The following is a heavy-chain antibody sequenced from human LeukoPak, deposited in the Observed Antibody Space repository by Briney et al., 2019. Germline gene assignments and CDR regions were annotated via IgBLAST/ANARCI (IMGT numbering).Heavy chain of an antibody. CDR1: GFTFSRYS. Sequence: GGSLRLSCTASGFTFSRYSLNWVRQAPGKGLEWISYSSSSGGTIYYADSVKGRFTTSRDSAEKSLYMQMDSLRAEDTALYYCAKDDSSGTFDYWGQGTLVTVSS. J-gene: IGHJ4*02. D-gene: IGHD3-22*01. CDR2: SSSSGGTI. V-gene: IGHV3-48*04. CDR3: AKDDSSGTFDY.